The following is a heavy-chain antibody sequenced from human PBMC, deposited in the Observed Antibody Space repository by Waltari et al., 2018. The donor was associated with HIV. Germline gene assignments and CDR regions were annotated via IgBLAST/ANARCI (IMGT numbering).Heavy chain of an antibody. CDR1: GFTFSTYG. D-gene: IGHD3-10*01. CDR2: IWNDGSNK. CDR3: AREGHYYGSGRFGGDY. V-gene: IGHV3-33*01. Sequence: QVQLVESGGGVVQPGRSLRLSCAASGFTFSTYGMHWVRQAPGKGLEWVEVIWNDGSNKYYADAVKGRLTISRDKSKNTVYLQINRLRAEDTAVHYCAREGHYYGSGRFGGDYWGQGTLVTVSS. J-gene: IGHJ4*02.